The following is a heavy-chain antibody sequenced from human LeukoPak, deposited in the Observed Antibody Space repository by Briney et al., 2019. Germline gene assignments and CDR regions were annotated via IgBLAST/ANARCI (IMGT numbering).Heavy chain of an antibody. Sequence: PSETLSLTRTVSGGSISSGGYYWSWIRQHPGKGLEWIGYIYYSGSTYYNPSLKSRVTISVDTSKNQFSLKLSSVTAADTAVYYCARDGDSSGCPSDIWGQGTLVTVSS. CDR1: GGSISSGGYY. CDR2: IYYSGST. V-gene: IGHV4-31*03. J-gene: IGHJ4*02. D-gene: IGHD3-10*01. CDR3: ARDGDSSGCPSDI.